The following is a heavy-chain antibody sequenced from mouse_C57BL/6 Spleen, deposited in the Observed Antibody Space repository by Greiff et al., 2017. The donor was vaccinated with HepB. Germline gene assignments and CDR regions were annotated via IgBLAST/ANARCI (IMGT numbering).Heavy chain of an antibody. CDR2: IHPNSGST. Sequence: VQLQQPGAELVKPGASVKLSCKASGYTFTSYWMHWVKQRPGQGLEWIGMIHPNSGSTNYNEKFKSKATLTVDKSSSTAYMQLSSLTSEDSAVYYCARRGITTDGFAYWGQGTLVTVSA. J-gene: IGHJ3*01. D-gene: IGHD1-1*01. CDR1: GYTFTSYW. CDR3: ARRGITTDGFAY. V-gene: IGHV1-64*01.